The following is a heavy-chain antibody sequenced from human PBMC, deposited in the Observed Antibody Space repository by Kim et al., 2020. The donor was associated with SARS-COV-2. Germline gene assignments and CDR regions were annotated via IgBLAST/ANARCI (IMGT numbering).Heavy chain of an antibody. CDR2: IWYDGSNK. J-gene: IGHJ4*02. Sequence: GGSLRLSCAASGFTFSSYGMHWVRQAPGKGLEWVAVIWYDGSNKYYADSVKGRFTISRDNSKNTLYLQMNSLRAEDTAVYYCTYYYDSSGYLFDYWGQGTLVTVSS. CDR1: GFTFSSYG. V-gene: IGHV3-33*01. D-gene: IGHD3-22*01. CDR3: TYYYDSSGYLFDY.